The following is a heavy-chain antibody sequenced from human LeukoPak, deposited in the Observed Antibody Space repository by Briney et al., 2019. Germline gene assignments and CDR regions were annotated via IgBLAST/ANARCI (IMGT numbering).Heavy chain of an antibody. Sequence: ASVKVSCKASGYTFTSYGISWVRQAPGQGLEWMGWISAYNGNTNYAQKFQGRVTITADESTSTAYMELSSLRSEDTAVYYCARSVVGSTSSRPGLAPVAIRYYYGMDVWGQGTTVTVSS. V-gene: IGHV1-18*01. D-gene: IGHD2-2*01. J-gene: IGHJ6*02. CDR2: ISAYNGNT. CDR1: GYTFTSYG. CDR3: ARSVVGSTSSRPGLAPVAIRYYYGMDV.